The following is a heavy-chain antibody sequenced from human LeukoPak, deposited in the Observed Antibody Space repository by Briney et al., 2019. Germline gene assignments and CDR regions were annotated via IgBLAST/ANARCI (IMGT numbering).Heavy chain of an antibody. J-gene: IGHJ4*02. Sequence: GGSLRLSCAAPGFTFSGSAMHWVRQASGKGLEWVGRIRSKANSYATAYAASVKGRFTISRDDSKNTAYLQMNSLKTEDTAVYYCTSQSRLLWSGESPAGDYWGQGTLVTVSS. CDR2: IRSKANSYAT. CDR1: GFTFSGSA. D-gene: IGHD3-10*01. CDR3: TSQSRLLWSGESPAGDY. V-gene: IGHV3-73*01.